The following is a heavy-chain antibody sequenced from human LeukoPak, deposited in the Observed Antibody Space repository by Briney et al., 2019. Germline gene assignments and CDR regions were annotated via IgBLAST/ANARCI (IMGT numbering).Heavy chain of an antibody. CDR1: GYTFTSYD. J-gene: IGHJ4*02. V-gene: IGHV1-8*02. Sequence: GSVKVSCKASGYTFTSYDINWVRQAPGQGLEWMGWMNPNSGNTGYAQKFQGRVTMTRDTSISTAYMELSRLRSDDTAVYYCARAAYYYGSGSYYPDYWGQGTLVTVSS. D-gene: IGHD3-10*01. CDR2: MNPNSGNT. CDR3: ARAAYYYGSGSYYPDY.